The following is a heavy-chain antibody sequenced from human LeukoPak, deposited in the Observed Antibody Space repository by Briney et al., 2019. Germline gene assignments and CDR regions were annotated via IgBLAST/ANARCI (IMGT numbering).Heavy chain of an antibody. CDR1: GFTFSSYW. CDR2: INSDGSST. Sequence: PGGSLRLSCAASGFTFSSYWMHWVRQAPGKGLVWVSRINSDGSSTNYADYVKGRFTISRDNAKNTLYLQMNSLRAEDTAVYYCAKDRYSSGWYDYFDYWGQGTLVTVSS. J-gene: IGHJ4*02. V-gene: IGHV3-74*01. CDR3: AKDRYSSGWYDYFDY. D-gene: IGHD6-19*01.